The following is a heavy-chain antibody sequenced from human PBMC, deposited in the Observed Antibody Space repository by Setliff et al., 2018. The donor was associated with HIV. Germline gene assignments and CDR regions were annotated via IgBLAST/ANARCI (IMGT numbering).Heavy chain of an antibody. CDR3: TTIVGFCSSTRCYSDY. Sequence: TLSLTCAVHGGSFSDYYWTWIRQPPGKGLEWIGEIKHSGSTNYNPSLKSRVTISVDTAKNQFSLNLTSVSAADTAVYYCTTIVGFCSSTRCYSDYWGQGTLVTV. CDR2: IKHSGST. V-gene: IGHV4-34*03. J-gene: IGHJ4*02. D-gene: IGHD2-2*01. CDR1: GGSFSDYY.